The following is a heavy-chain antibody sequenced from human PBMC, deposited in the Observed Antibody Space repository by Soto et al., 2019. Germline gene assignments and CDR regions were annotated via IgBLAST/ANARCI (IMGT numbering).Heavy chain of an antibody. CDR3: AAASGFVEWLSYSGMYG. V-gene: IGHV1-58*01. Sequence: SVKVACPASGFTFTSSAVQWVRQARGQRLEWIGWIVVGSGNTNYAQKFQERVTITRDMSTSTAYMELSSLRSEDTAVYYCAAASGFVEWLSYSGMYGCGQGNTVIVSS. CDR2: IVVGSGNT. D-gene: IGHD3-3*01. CDR1: GFTFTSSA. J-gene: IGHJ6*02.